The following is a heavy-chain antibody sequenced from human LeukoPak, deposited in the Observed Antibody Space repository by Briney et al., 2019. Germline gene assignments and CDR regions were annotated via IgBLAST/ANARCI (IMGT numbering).Heavy chain of an antibody. D-gene: IGHD6-19*01. Sequence: PGGSLRLSCAASGFTFSSYGMHWVRQAPGKGLEWVAVIWYDGSNKYYADSVKGRFTISGDNSKNTLYLQMNSLRAEDTAVYYCVRDAGSGWYIYFDYWGQGTLVTVSS. V-gene: IGHV3-33*01. CDR1: GFTFSSYG. CDR2: IWYDGSNK. CDR3: VRDAGSGWYIYFDY. J-gene: IGHJ4*02.